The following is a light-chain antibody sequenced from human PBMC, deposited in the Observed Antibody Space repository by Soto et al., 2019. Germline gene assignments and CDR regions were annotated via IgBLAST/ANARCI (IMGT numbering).Light chain of an antibody. Sequence: QSALTQPASVSGSPGQSIAISCTGTSSDVGGYKYVSWYQQHPGKAPKLMIYDVSNRPSGVSDRFSGSKSGNTASLTISGLQAEDEADYYCTSYTSSSTYVFGTGTKLNVL. V-gene: IGLV2-14*01. CDR3: TSYTSSSTYV. J-gene: IGLJ1*01. CDR1: SSDVGGYKY. CDR2: DVS.